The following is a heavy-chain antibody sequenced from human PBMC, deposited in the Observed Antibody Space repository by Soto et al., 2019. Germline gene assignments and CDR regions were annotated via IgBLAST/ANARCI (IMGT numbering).Heavy chain of an antibody. D-gene: IGHD4-17*01. CDR1: GFTFSSHG. CDR2: IWYDGGNQ. Sequence: QVQLVESGGGVVQPGRSLRLSFAASGFTFSSHGMHWVRQAPGKGLEWVAVIWYDGGNQFYADSVKGRFTISRDNFKNTVYLQMNSLRDEDTAVYYCAREVEMTTYYFDYWGQGTLVTVSS. CDR3: AREVEMTTYYFDY. V-gene: IGHV3-33*01. J-gene: IGHJ4*02.